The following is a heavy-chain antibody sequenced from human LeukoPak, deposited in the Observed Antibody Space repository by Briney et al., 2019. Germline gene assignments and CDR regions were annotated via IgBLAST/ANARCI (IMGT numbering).Heavy chain of an antibody. D-gene: IGHD2-2*02. CDR3: SREAGSDGNVVVVPAAIPTPHDAFDI. V-gene: IGHV1-69*13. Sequence: ASVKVSCKTSGYSFTDFGISWVRQAPGQGLEWMGGIIPIFHTPHYAQRFQGRVTITADEATSTAYIELRGLTSEDTAIYFCSREAGSDGNVVVVPAAIPTPHDAFDIWGRGTLVSVSS. CDR1: GYSFTDFG. J-gene: IGHJ3*02. CDR2: IIPIFHTP.